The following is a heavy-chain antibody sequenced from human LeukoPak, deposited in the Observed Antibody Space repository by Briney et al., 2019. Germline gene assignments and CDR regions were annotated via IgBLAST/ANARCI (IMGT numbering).Heavy chain of an antibody. CDR3: ARHAKERRALVGAIDY. Sequence: SETLSLTCTVSGGSISSSSYYWGWIRQPPGKGLEWIGSIYYSGSTYYNPSLKSRLTISVDTSKNQFSLKLSSVTAADTAVYYCARHAKERRALVGAIDYGGQGTLVTVSS. V-gene: IGHV4-39*01. J-gene: IGHJ4*02. D-gene: IGHD1-26*01. CDR1: GGSISSSSYY. CDR2: IYYSGST.